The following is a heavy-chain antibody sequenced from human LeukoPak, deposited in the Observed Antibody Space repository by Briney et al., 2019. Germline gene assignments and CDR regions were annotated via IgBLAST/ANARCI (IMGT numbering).Heavy chain of an antibody. D-gene: IGHD2-2*01. J-gene: IGHJ5*02. Sequence: SETLSLTCTVSGGSISSYYWSWIRQPPGKGLEWIGYIYYSGSTNYNPSLKSRVTISVDTSKNQFSLKLSSVTAADTAVYYCARNFVVVSSLGFDTWGQGTLVTVSS. CDR3: ARNFVVVSSLGFDT. CDR1: GGSISSYY. CDR2: IYYSGST. V-gene: IGHV4-59*01.